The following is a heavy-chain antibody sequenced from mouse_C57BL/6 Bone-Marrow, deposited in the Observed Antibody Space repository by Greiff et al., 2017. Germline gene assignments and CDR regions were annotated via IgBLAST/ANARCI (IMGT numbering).Heavy chain of an antibody. CDR3: TTGYYGSSPFAY. CDR2: IDPEDGDT. D-gene: IGHD1-1*01. J-gene: IGHJ3*01. V-gene: IGHV14-1*01. Sequence: VQLQQSGAELVRPGASVKLSCTASGFNIKDYYMHWVKQWPEQGLEWIGRIDPEDGDTEYAPKFQGKAPMTADTSSNTAYLQLSSLTSEDTAVYYCTTGYYGSSPFAYWGQGTLVTVSA. CDR1: GFNIKDYY.